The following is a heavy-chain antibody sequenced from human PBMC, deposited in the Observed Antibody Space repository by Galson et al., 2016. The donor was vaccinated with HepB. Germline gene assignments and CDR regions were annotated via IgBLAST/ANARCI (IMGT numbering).Heavy chain of an antibody. Sequence: SLRLSCAASGFVFSNYALHWVRQAPGKGLEWVAVIGYDGRDEHYGDSVKGRFTISRDNSNNTLFLQMSSLSVEDTALYFCARDLGLGVVSTATYFYGLGVWGRGTTVIVSS. D-gene: IGHD3/OR15-3a*01. V-gene: IGHV3-33*01. CDR2: IGYDGRDE. CDR3: ARDLGLGVVSTATYFYGLGV. J-gene: IGHJ6*02. CDR1: GFVFSNYA.